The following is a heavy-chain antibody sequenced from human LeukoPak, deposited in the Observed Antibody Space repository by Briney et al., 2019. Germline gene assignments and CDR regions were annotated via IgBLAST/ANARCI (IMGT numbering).Heavy chain of an antibody. CDR2: INSDGSST. CDR3: ARSDVDMAA. J-gene: IGHJ5*02. CDR1: GFTFSSFW. Sequence: GGSLRLSCGASGFTFSSFWMHWVRQAPGKGLVWVSRINSDGSSTSYADSVKGRFTISRDNSKNTLYLQMNSLRAEDTAVYYCARSDVDMAAWGQGTLVTVSS. D-gene: IGHD5-12*01. V-gene: IGHV3-74*01.